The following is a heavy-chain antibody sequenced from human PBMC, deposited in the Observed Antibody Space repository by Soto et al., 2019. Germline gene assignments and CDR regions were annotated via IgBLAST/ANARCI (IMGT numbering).Heavy chain of an antibody. V-gene: IGHV3-21*01. D-gene: IGHD2-8*01. CDR3: ALYDALLFDD. Sequence: GGSLRLSCAASGSSFATYNMNWVRQAPGKGLEWVSSITSGGTSSGTSIYYADSVEGRFTVSRDNAKNSLYLQMNSLRAEDTAVYFCALYDALLFDDWGQGALVTVSS. CDR1: GSSFATYN. CDR2: ITSGGTSSGTSI. J-gene: IGHJ4*02.